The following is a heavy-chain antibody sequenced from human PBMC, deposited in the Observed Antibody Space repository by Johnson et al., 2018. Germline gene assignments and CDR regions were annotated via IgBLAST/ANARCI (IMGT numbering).Heavy chain of an antibody. J-gene: IGHJ5*02. D-gene: IGHD3-3*01. V-gene: IGHV3-30*18. CDR3: AKDFRSGYKPNWFDP. CDR1: GYTFTIGG. CDR2: SSHAGSET. Sequence: QVQLVQSGGGVVQPGRSLRVSCEASGYTFTIGGLHWARQAPGTGLEWVAASSHAGSETHYVDSVKGRFTISRDNGKKSLFLQMNSLGAEDTAIYYCAKDFRSGYKPNWFDPWGQGTLVTVSS.